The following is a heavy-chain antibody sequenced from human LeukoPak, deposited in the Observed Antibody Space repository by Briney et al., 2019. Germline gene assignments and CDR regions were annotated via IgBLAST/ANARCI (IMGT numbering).Heavy chain of an antibody. CDR3: ARDQSYGFDY. J-gene: IGHJ4*02. D-gene: IGHD1-26*01. CDR2: ISTISGHT. CDR1: GFTFSDYY. Sequence: GGSLRFSCAATGFTFSDYYMSWIRQAPGQGRDWVSHISTISGHTNYADSVKGRFTISRDNAKNSLYLQMNSLRDEDTAVYYCARDQSYGFDYWGQGTLVTVSS. V-gene: IGHV3-11*06.